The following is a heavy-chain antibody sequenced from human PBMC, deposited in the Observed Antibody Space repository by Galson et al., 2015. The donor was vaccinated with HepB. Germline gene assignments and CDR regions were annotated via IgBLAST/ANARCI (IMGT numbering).Heavy chain of an antibody. V-gene: IGHV3-7*01. CDR2: IKEDGSEN. CDR3: ARDIYYIGTYYDYYGMNV. Sequence: SLRLSCAASGFTFNNYWMNWVRQAPGKGLEWVANIKEDGSENYYVDSVKGRFTISRDNAKNSLYLQMNSLRVEDTAVYYCARDIYYIGTYYDYYGMNVWGQGTTVTVSS. CDR1: GFTFNNYW. D-gene: IGHD3-10*01. J-gene: IGHJ6*02.